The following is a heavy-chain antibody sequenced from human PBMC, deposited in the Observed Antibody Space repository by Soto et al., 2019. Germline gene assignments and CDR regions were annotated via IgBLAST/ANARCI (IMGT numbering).Heavy chain of an antibody. CDR1: GGSISSYY. J-gene: IGHJ5*02. CDR3: AREDYSNYVRWFDP. D-gene: IGHD4-4*01. V-gene: IGHV4-59*01. Sequence: SETLSLTCTVSGGSISSYYWSWIRQPPGKGLEWIGYIYYSGSTNYNPSLKSRVTISVDTSKNQFSLKLSSVTAADTAVYYCAREDYSNYVRWFDPWGQGTLVTVSA. CDR2: IYYSGST.